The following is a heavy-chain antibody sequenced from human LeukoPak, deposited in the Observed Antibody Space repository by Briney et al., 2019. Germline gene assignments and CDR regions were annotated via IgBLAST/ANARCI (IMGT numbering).Heavy chain of an antibody. J-gene: IGHJ4*02. Sequence: PGGSLRLSCAASGFTFTNYAMNWVRQAPGKGLEWVSTIVGSGGSTYYADSVKGRFTISRDNSMNTLYLQMSSLRAEDTAVYYCAKSRGESRGASNYWGQGTLVTVSS. CDR3: AKSRGESRGASNY. CDR2: IVGSGGST. V-gene: IGHV3-23*01. CDR1: GFTFTNYA. D-gene: IGHD1-26*01.